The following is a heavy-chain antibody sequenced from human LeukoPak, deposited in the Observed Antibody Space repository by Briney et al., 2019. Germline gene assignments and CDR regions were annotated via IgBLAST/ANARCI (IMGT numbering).Heavy chain of an antibody. V-gene: IGHV4-34*01. CDR2: INHSGST. CDR1: GGSFSGYY. D-gene: IGHD3-22*01. CDR3: ARNPYYYDSSGSLYYFDY. J-gene: IGHJ4*02. Sequence: SETLSLTCAVYGGSFSGYYWSWIRQPPEKGLEWIGEINHSGSTNYNPSLKSRVTISVDTSKNQFSLKLSSVTAADTAVYYCARNPYYYDSSGSLYYFDYWGQGTLVTVSS.